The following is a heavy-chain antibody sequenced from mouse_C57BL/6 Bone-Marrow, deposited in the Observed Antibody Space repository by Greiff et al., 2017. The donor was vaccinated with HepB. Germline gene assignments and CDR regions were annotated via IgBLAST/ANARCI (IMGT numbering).Heavy chain of an antibody. Sequence: QVQLKESGAELVRPGASVKLSCKASGYTFTDYYINWVKQRPGQGLEWIARIYPGSGNTYYNEKFKGKATLTAAKSSSTAYMQLSSLTSEDSAVYFCARGYDYDLGYWGQGTTLTVSA. D-gene: IGHD2-4*01. CDR2: IYPGSGNT. V-gene: IGHV1-76*01. J-gene: IGHJ2*01. CDR3: ARGYDYDLGY. CDR1: GYTFTDYY.